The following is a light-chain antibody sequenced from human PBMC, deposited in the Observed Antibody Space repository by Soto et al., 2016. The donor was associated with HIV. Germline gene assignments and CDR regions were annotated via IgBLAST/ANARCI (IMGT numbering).Light chain of an antibody. CDR1: SLRSYY. V-gene: IGLV3-19*01. J-gene: IGLJ1*01. CDR2: GKN. CDR3: NSRDSSGNHYV. Sequence: SSELTQDPAVSVALGQTVRITCQGDSLRSYYASWYQQRPGQAPILVIYGKNNRPSGIPDRFSGSNSGNTASLTITGAQAEDEADYYCNSRDSSGNHYVFGTGTQITVL.